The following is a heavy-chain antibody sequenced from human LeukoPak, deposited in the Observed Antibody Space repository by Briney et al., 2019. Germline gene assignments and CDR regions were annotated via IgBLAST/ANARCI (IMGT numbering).Heavy chain of an antibody. D-gene: IGHD4-17*01. CDR2: ITPYNGSP. V-gene: IGHV1-18*01. CDR1: GYTFTTAG. J-gene: IGHJ4*02. Sequence: ASVKVSCKGSGYTFTTAGITWVRQAPGQGLERLGWITPYNGSPTYAQRLQGRVTLTTDTSTTTAYMELRSLTSDDTAIYYCARGGDGDYDYWSQGTLVTVSS. CDR3: ARGGDGDYDY.